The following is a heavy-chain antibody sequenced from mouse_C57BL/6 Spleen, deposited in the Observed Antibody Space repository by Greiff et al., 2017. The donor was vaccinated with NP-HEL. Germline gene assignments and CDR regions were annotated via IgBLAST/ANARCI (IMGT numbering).Heavy chain of an antibody. CDR1: GFTFSDYG. Sequence: DVKLVESGGGLVQPGGSLKLSCAASGFTFSDYGMAWVRQAPRKGPEWVAFISNLAYSIYYADTVTGRFTISRENAKNTLYLEMSSLRSEDTAMYYCARCGNYEGYYFDYWGQGTTLTVSS. CDR2: ISNLAYSI. D-gene: IGHD2-1*01. J-gene: IGHJ2*01. CDR3: ARCGNYEGYYFDY. V-gene: IGHV5-15*01.